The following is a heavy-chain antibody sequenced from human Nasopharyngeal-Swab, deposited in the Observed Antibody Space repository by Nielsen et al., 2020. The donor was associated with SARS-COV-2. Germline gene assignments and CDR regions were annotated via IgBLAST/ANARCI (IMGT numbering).Heavy chain of an antibody. J-gene: IGHJ4*02. V-gene: IGHV3-15*01. CDR2: MKGKTDGGTT. D-gene: IGHD5-18*01. Sequence: ESLKISCAASGFTFSNSWMSWVRQAPGTGLEWVGRMKGKTDGGTTDYAAPVKGRFTISRDDSKNTPYLQMNSLKTEDTAVYYCTNLHTRYVDTAMVTDYWGQGTLVTVSS. CDR1: GFTFSNSW. CDR3: TNLHTRYVDTAMVTDY.